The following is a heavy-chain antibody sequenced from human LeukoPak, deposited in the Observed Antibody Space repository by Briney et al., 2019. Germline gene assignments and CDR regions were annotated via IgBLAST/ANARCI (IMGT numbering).Heavy chain of an antibody. D-gene: IGHD3-10*01. V-gene: IGHV1-2*06. J-gene: IGHJ4*02. Sequence: GASVKVSCKASGYTFTGYYMHWVRQAPGQGPEGMGRINPNSGGTNYAQKFQGRVTMTRDTSISTAYMELSRLRSDDTAVYYCARAIYGSGSYYQNAPGYWGQGTLVTVSS. CDR2: INPNSGGT. CDR1: GYTFTGYY. CDR3: ARAIYGSGSYYQNAPGY.